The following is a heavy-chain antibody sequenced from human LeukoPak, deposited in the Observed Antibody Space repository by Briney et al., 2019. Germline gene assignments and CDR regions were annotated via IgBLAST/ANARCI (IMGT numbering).Heavy chain of an antibody. V-gene: IGHV4-4*07. D-gene: IGHD4-17*01. CDR2: IYTSGST. CDR1: GGSISSYY. Sequence: SETLSLTCTVSGGSISSYYWSWIRQPAGKGLEWIGRIYTSGSTNYNPSLKSRVTISVDKSKNRFSLKLSSVTAADTAVYYCARDRYGAIDAFDIWGQGTMVTVSS. CDR3: ARDRYGAIDAFDI. J-gene: IGHJ3*02.